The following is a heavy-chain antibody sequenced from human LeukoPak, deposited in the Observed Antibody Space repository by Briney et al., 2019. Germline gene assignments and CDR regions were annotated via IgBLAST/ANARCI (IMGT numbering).Heavy chain of an antibody. CDR2: ISYDGSNK. CDR1: GFTFSSYG. CDR3: ARDGMDV. J-gene: IGHJ6*02. V-gene: IGHV3-30*03. Sequence: GRSLRLSCAASGFTFSSYGMHWVRQAPGKGLEWVAVISYDGSNKYYADSVKGRFTISRDNSKNTLYLQMNSLRAEDTAVYYCARDGMDVWGQGATVTVSS.